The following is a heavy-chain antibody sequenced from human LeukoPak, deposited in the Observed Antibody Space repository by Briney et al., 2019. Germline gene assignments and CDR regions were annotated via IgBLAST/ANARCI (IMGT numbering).Heavy chain of an antibody. CDR1: GFTFSSYS. V-gene: IGHV3-48*01. J-gene: IGHJ6*02. D-gene: IGHD3-22*01. CDR2: ISSSSSTI. Sequence: GGSLRLSCAASGFTFSSYSMNWVRQAPGKGLEWVSYISSSSSTIYYADSVKGRFTISRDNAKNSLYLQMNSLRAEDTAVYYCARVGYHDSRGMDVWGQGTTVTVSS. CDR3: ARVGYHDSRGMDV.